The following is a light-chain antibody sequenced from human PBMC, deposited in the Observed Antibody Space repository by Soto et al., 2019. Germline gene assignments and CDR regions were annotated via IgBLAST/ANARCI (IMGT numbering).Light chain of an antibody. CDR3: QQHNDWPPST. J-gene: IGKJ2*01. Sequence: ETLLTQSPATLSVSPGERVTLSCRASQSVRDNLAWYQQKPGQAPRLLIYGASTRAPGIPDRFSGSGFGTEFSLTISSLQSEDFAVYYCQQHNDWPPSTFGQATKLDIK. CDR1: QSVRDN. V-gene: IGKV3-15*01. CDR2: GAS.